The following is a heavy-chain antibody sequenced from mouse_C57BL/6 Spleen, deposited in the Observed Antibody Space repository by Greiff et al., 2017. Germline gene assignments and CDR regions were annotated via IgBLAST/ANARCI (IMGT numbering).Heavy chain of an antibody. CDR1: GYTFTDYY. J-gene: IGHJ4*01. CDR3: ATGYYGYAIDD. CDR2: INPNNGGT. Sequence: EVQLQQSGPELVKPGASVKISCKASGYTFTDYYMHWVKQSHGKSLEWIGDINPNNGGTSYNQKFKGKATLTVDKSSSTAYMELRSLTSEDSAVYYCATGYYGYAIDDWGQGTSVTVAS. D-gene: IGHD1-1*01. V-gene: IGHV1-26*01.